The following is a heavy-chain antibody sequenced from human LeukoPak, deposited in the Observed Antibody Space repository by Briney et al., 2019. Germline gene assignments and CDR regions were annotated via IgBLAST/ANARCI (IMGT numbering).Heavy chain of an antibody. CDR3: AREHYGDYSISYDY. D-gene: IGHD4-17*01. J-gene: IGHJ4*02. CDR1: GYTFTSYG. CDR2: ISAYNGNT. V-gene: IGHV1-18*01. Sequence: AASVKVSCKASGYTFTSYGTSWVRQAPGQGLEWMGWISAYNGNTNYAQKLQGRVTMTTDTSTSTAYMELRSLRSDDTAVYYCAREHYGDYSISYDYWGQGTLVTVSS.